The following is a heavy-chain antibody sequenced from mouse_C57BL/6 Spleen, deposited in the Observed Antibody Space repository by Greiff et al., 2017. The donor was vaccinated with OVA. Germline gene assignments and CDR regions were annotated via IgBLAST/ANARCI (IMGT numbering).Heavy chain of an antibody. D-gene: IGHD2-1*01. CDR2: ISYDGSN. Sequence: EVKVEESGPGLVKPSQSLSLTCSVTGYSITSGYYWNWIRQFPGNKLEWMGYISYDGSNNYNPSLKNRISITRDTSKNQFFLKLNSVTTEDTATYYCARDGNYGGYYYAMDYWGQGTSVTVSS. CDR3: ARDGNYGGYYYAMDY. J-gene: IGHJ4*01. V-gene: IGHV3-6*01. CDR1: GYSITSGYY.